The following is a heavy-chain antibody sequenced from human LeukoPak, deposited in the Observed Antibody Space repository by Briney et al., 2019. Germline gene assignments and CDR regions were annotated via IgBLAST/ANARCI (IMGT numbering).Heavy chain of an antibody. CDR1: GFTFSDHY. CDR3: ARADYGMDV. CDR2: TRNKANSYTT. J-gene: IGHJ6*02. V-gene: IGHV3-72*01. Sequence: GGSLRLSCAASGFTFSDHYMDWVRQAPGKGLEWVGRTRNKANSYTTEYAASVKGRFTISRDDSRNSLYLQMNSLKTEDTAVYYCARADYGMDVWGQGTTVTVSS.